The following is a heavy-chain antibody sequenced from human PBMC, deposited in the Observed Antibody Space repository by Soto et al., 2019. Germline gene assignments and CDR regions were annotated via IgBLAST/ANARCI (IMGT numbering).Heavy chain of an antibody. Sequence: GSLRLSCAASGFTFSSYGMHWVRQAPGKGLEWVAVIWYDGSNKYYADSVKGRFTISRDNSKNTLYLQMNSLRAEDTAVYYCARDRVALGHCSGGSPCWPGYWGQGTLVTVSS. CDR3: ARDRVALGHCSGGSPCWPGY. V-gene: IGHV3-33*08. D-gene: IGHD2-15*01. CDR1: GFTFSSYG. CDR2: IWYDGSNK. J-gene: IGHJ4*02.